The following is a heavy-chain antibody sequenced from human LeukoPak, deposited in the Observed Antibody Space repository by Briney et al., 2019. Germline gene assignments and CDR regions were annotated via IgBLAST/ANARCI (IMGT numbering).Heavy chain of an antibody. CDR1: GFTFSSYS. J-gene: IGHJ4*02. CDR3: ASNPYDSSGYYSY. Sequence: GGSLRLSCAASGFTFSSYSMNWVRQAPGKGLEWVSYISSSSSYIYYADSVKGRFTISRDNAKNSLYLQMNSLRAEDTAVFYCASNPYDSSGYYSYWGQGTLVTVSS. D-gene: IGHD3-22*01. V-gene: IGHV3-21*05. CDR2: ISSSSSYI.